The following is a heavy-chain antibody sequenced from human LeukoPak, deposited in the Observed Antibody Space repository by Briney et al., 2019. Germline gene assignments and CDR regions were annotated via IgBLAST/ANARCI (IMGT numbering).Heavy chain of an antibody. Sequence: PSETLSLTCAVYGGSFSGYYWSWIRQPPGKGLGWIGEINHSGSTNYNPSLKSRVTISVDTSKNQFSLKLSSVTAADTAVYYCARGQDIVVVPSRGDNWFDPWGQGTLVTVSS. J-gene: IGHJ5*02. CDR2: INHSGST. V-gene: IGHV4-34*01. CDR1: GGSFSGYY. D-gene: IGHD2-2*01. CDR3: ARGQDIVVVPSRGDNWFDP.